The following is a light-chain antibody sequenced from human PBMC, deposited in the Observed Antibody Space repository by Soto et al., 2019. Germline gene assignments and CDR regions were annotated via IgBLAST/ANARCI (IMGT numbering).Light chain of an antibody. CDR2: LNSDGSH. CDR1: SGHSSYA. CDR3: QTWDTGIVL. V-gene: IGLV4-69*01. Sequence: QAVLTQSPSASASLGASVKLTCSLNSGHSSYAIAWHQQQPEKGPRYLMKLNSDGSHSKGDGIPDRFSGSSSGAERYLTISSLQSEDEADYYCQTWDTGIVLFGGGTKLTVL. J-gene: IGLJ2*01.